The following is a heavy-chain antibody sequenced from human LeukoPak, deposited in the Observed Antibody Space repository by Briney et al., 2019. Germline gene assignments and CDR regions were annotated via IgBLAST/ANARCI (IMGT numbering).Heavy chain of an antibody. CDR1: GYTFTSYG. Sequence: ASVKVSCXASGYTFTSYGISWVRQAPGQGLEWMGWISAYNGNTNYAQKLQGRVTMTTDTYTSTAYMELRSLRSDDTAVYYCARNVDTAMVFDYWGQGTLVAVSS. CDR3: ARNVDTAMVFDY. J-gene: IGHJ4*02. D-gene: IGHD5-18*01. CDR2: ISAYNGNT. V-gene: IGHV1-18*01.